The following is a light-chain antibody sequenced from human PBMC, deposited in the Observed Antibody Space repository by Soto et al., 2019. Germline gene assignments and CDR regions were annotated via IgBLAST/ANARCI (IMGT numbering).Light chain of an antibody. V-gene: IGLV1-44*01. CDR3: ASWDDSLNVI. J-gene: IGLJ2*01. CDR1: SSNIGSNY. Sequence: QSVLTQPPSASGTPGQRVTISCSGSSSNIGSNYVYWYQQLPGTAPKLLIYSDDQRPSWVPGRFSASKSGASASLAITGLQSEDEALYYCASWDDSLNVIFGGGTKLTVL. CDR2: SDD.